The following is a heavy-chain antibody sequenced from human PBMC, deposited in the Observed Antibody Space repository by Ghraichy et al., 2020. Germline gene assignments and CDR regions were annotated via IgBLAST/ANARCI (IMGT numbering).Heavy chain of an antibody. CDR2: IYYSGST. CDR1: GGSISSGDYY. Sequence: SESLSLTCTVSGGSISSGDYYWSWIRQPPGKGLEWIGYIYYSGSTYYNPSLKSRVTISVDTSKNQFSLKLSSVTAADTAVYYCARAAPFDSSYYYYMDVWGKGTTVTVSS. V-gene: IGHV4-30-4*01. D-gene: IGHD2-15*01. CDR3: ARAAPFDSSYYYYMDV. J-gene: IGHJ6*03.